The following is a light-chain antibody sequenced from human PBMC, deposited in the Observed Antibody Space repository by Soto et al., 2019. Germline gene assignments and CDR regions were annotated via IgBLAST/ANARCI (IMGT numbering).Light chain of an antibody. CDR2: DVS. V-gene: IGLV2-11*01. Sequence: QSVLTQPRSVSGSPGQSVTIPRTGTSSDVGGYNYVSWYQQHPGKAPKLMIYDVSKRPSGVPDRFSGSKSGNTASLTISGLQAEDEADYYCCSYAGSYTFGYVFGTGTKVTVL. J-gene: IGLJ1*01. CDR3: CSYAGSYTFGYV. CDR1: SSDVGGYNY.